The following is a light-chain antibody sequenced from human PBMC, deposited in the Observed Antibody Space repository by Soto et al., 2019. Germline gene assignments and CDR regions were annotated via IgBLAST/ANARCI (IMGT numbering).Light chain of an antibody. CDR3: QQYSDWPRT. CDR1: QSIGSS. Sequence: EIVMTQSPATLSVSPGERATLSCGASQSIGSSLVWYQHIPGQAPRILIYDSSTRATGIPARFSGSGSGTEFXLXITXLQSEDFAVYYCQQYSDWPRTFGQGTKVEV. J-gene: IGKJ1*01. V-gene: IGKV3-15*01. CDR2: DSS.